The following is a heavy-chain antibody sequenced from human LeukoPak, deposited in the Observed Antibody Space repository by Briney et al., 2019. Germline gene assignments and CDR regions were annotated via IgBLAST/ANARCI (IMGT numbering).Heavy chain of an antibody. V-gene: IGHV1-69*13. CDR3: ARDPYGSGSTYYYYYGMDV. Sequence: ASVKVSCKASGGTFSSYAISWVRQAPGQGLEWMGGIIPIFGTANYAQKFQGRVTITADESTSTAYMELSSLRSEDTAVYYCARDPYGSGSTYYYYYGMDVWGQGTTVTVSS. D-gene: IGHD3-10*01. J-gene: IGHJ6*02. CDR2: IIPIFGTA. CDR1: GGTFSSYA.